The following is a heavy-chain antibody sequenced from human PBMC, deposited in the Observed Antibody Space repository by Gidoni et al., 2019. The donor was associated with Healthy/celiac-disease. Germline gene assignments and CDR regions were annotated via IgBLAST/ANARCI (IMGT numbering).Heavy chain of an antibody. CDR1: RGSISSYY. Sequence: QLQLQESGPGLVKPSETLSLTCTVPRGSISSYYWSWIRPPPGKGLEWIGYIYYSGSTNDNPSLKSRVTISVDTSKNQFSQKLSSVTAADTAVYYCARASGYGSGGSCYYFDYWGQGTLVTVSS. CDR2: IYYSGST. D-gene: IGHD2-15*01. V-gene: IGHV4-59*01. CDR3: ARASGYGSGGSCYYFDY. J-gene: IGHJ4*02.